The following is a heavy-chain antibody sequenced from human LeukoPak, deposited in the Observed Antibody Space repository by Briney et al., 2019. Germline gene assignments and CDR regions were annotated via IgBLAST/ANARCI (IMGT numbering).Heavy chain of an antibody. CDR2: MNPDNGDS. J-gene: IGHJ4*02. Sequence: ASVKVSCKASGYTFTNYHINWVRQATGQGLEWMGWMNPDNGDSGYAQKFQGRVTITRDTSISTAYMELRSLRSEDTAVYFCARTTSFTASGYDYWGQGTLVTVSS. V-gene: IGHV1-8*03. CDR3: ARTTSFTASGYDY. D-gene: IGHD6-25*01. CDR1: GYTFTNYH.